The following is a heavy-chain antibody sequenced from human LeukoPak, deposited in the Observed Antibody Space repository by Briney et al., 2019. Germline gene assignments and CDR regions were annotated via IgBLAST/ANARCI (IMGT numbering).Heavy chain of an antibody. J-gene: IGHJ4*02. V-gene: IGHV3-23*01. CDR1: GFTFTSYA. CDR3: AKDLTSYDYGDYGGSDY. Sequence: GGSLRLSCAASGFTFTSYAMSWVRQAPGKGLEWDSAISGSARSTFYADSVKGRFTISRDNSKDMVYLHMNSLRAEDTAIYYCAKDLTSYDYGDYGGSDYWGQGTLVTVSS. CDR2: ISGSARST. D-gene: IGHD4-17*01.